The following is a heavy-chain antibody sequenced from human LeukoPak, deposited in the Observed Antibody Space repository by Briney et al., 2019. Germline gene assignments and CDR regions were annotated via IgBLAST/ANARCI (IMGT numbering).Heavy chain of an antibody. J-gene: IGHJ4*02. V-gene: IGHV4-4*07. CDR1: GASISSYY. CDR2: IYISGDN. Sequence: PSETLSFTCSVSGASISSYYWNWIRQPAGKGLEWIGRIYISGDNNYNPPLKSRVTMSVDTSKNQFSLRLSSVTAADTAVYYCARDSGLLDYWGQGTLVTV. CDR3: ARDSGLLDY.